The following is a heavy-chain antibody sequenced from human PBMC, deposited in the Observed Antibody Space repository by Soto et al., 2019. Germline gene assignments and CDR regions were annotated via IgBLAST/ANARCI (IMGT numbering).Heavy chain of an antibody. J-gene: IGHJ4*02. CDR2: ISGSGGST. CDR3: AKRYFDWNRHFDY. Sequence: GESLKISCAASGFTFSSYAMSWVRQAPGKGLEWVSAISGSGGSTYYADSVKGRFTISRDNSKNTLYLQMNSLRAEDTAVYYCAKRYFDWNRHFDYWGQGTLVTVSS. D-gene: IGHD3-9*01. CDR1: GFTFSSYA. V-gene: IGHV3-23*01.